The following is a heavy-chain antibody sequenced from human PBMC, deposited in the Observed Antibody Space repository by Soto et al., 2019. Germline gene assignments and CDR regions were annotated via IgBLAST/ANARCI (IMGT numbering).Heavy chain of an antibody. D-gene: IGHD3-3*01. CDR2: ISYDGSNK. Sequence: QVQLVESGGGVVQPGRSLRLSCAASGFTFSSYGMHWVRQAPGKGLEWVAVISYDGSNKYYADSVKGRFTISRDNSKNTLYLQMNSLRAEDTAVYYCAKPPLRFLAWSTPHYFDYWGQGTLVTVSS. V-gene: IGHV3-30*18. CDR3: AKPPLRFLAWSTPHYFDY. J-gene: IGHJ4*02. CDR1: GFTFSSYG.